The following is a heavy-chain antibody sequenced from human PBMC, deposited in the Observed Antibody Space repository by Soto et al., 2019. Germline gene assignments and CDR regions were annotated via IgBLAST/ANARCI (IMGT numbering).Heavy chain of an antibody. CDR1: GGSISSGDYY. CDR2: TYYSGST. D-gene: IGHD3-10*01. V-gene: IGHV4-30-4*01. J-gene: IGHJ3*01. Sequence: SETLSLTCTVSGGSISSGDYYWSWIRQPPGKGLEWIGYTYYSGSTYYNPSLKSRVTISVDTSKNQFSLKLSSVTAADTAVYYCARDSGSGYYGSGVWGQGTMVTVSS. CDR3: ARDSGSGYYGSGV.